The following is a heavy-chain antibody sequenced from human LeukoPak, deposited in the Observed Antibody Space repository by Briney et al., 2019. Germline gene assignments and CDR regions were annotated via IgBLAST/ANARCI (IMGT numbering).Heavy chain of an antibody. J-gene: IGHJ5*02. D-gene: IGHD6-13*01. Sequence: SVKVSCKASGGTFSSYAISWVRQAPGQGLEWMGGIIPILGTANYAQKFQGRVTITADESTSTAYMELSSLRSEDTAVYYCARVAAAGSWFDPWGQGTLVTVSS. CDR3: ARVAAAGSWFDP. CDR1: GGTFSSYA. CDR2: IIPILGTA. V-gene: IGHV1-69*01.